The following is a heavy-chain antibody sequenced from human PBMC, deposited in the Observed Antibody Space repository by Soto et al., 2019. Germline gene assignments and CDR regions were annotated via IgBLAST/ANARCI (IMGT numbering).Heavy chain of an antibody. J-gene: IGHJ3*02. V-gene: IGHV3-33*01. Sequence: GGALNLSCAASGFSFSTYGVDWVRQAPGKGLEWVAVVWSNGINNYYADSVRGGLTMSRDTSKGSVYLQMNHLKAEDPSVFSCGRARVPFDAVDIWGQGTVVTVSS. CDR3: GRARVPFDAVDI. D-gene: IGHD3-10*01. CDR1: GFSFSTYG. CDR2: VWSNGINN.